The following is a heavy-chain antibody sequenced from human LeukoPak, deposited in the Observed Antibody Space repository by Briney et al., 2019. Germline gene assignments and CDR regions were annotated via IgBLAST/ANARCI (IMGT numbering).Heavy chain of an antibody. V-gene: IGHV1-69*06. CDR2: IIPIFGTA. J-gene: IGHJ3*02. CDR1: GGTFSSYA. Sequence: ASVKVSCKASGGTFSSYAISWVRQAPGQGLEWMGRIIPIFGTANYAQKFQGRVTMTEDTSTDAAYMELSSLRSEDTAVYYCATEYCSSTSCSSDAFDIWGQGTMVTVSS. D-gene: IGHD2-2*01. CDR3: ATEYCSSTSCSSDAFDI.